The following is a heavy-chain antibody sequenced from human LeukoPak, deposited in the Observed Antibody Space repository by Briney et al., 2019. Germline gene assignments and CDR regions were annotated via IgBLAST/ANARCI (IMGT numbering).Heavy chain of an antibody. D-gene: IGHD1-1*01. J-gene: IGHJ6*03. V-gene: IGHV4-59*01. Sequence: SETLSLTSTVSGGSISSYYWSWIRQPPGKGLEWIGYIYYSGSTNYNPSLKSRVTISVDTSKNQFSLKLSSVTAADTAVYYCARDRPWTSDYYYMDVWGKGTTVTVSS. CDR1: GGSISSYY. CDR2: IYYSGST. CDR3: ARDRPWTSDYYYMDV.